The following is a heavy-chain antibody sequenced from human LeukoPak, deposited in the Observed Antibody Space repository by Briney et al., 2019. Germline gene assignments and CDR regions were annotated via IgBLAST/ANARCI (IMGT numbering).Heavy chain of an antibody. CDR3: ARAYFTFDY. D-gene: IGHD2/OR15-2a*01. CDR1: GFTFSSYA. V-gene: IGHV3-30-3*01. Sequence: GGFLRLSCAASGFTFSSYAMHWVRQAPGKGLEWVAVISYDGSNKYYADSVKGRFTISRDNSKNTLYLQMNSLRAEDTAVYYCARAYFTFDYWGQGTLVTVSS. J-gene: IGHJ4*02. CDR2: ISYDGSNK.